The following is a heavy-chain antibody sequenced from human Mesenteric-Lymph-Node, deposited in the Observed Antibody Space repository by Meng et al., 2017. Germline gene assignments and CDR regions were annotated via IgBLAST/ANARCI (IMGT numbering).Heavy chain of an antibody. V-gene: IGHV1-69*13. Sequence: SVKVSCKASGGTFSSYAISWVRQAPGQGLEWMGGIIPIFGTANYAQKFQGRVTITADESTSTAYMELSSLRSEDTAVYYCARSRHYYDSSGYSGLDYWGQGTLVTVSS. CDR2: IIPIFGTA. CDR1: GGTFSSYA. D-gene: IGHD3-22*01. J-gene: IGHJ4*02. CDR3: ARSRHYYDSSGYSGLDY.